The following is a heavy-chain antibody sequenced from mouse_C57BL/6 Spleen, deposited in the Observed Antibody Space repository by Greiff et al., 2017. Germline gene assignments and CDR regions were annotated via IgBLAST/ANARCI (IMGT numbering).Heavy chain of an antibody. CDR3: TTPTRYGSSWFAY. J-gene: IGHJ3*01. Sequence: VQLQQSGAELVRPGASVKLSCTASGFNIKDYYMHWVKQRPEQGLEWIGRIDPEGGDTEYAPKFQGKATMTADTSSNTAYLQLSSLTSEDTAVYYCTTPTRYGSSWFAYWGQGTLVTVSA. CDR1: GFNIKDYY. CDR2: IDPEGGDT. V-gene: IGHV14-1*01. D-gene: IGHD1-1*01.